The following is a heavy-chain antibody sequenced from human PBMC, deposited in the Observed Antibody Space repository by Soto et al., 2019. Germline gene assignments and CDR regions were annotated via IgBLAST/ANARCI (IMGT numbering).Heavy chain of an antibody. CDR1: GLSFSSSA. CDR2: ISDSGGRT. J-gene: IGHJ4*02. Sequence: GGSLRLSCAASGLSFSSSAMNWVRQAPGKGLEWVSIISDSGGRTHYADSVKGRFTISRDTSKNQFSLRLKSVTAADTAVFYCAGLFPYVSSGYHLNYLGQGTLVTVSS. D-gene: IGHD3-22*01. CDR3: AGLFPYVSSGYHLNY. V-gene: IGHV3-23*01.